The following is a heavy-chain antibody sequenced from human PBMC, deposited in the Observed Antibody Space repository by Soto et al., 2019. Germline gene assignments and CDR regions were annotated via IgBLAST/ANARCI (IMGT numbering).Heavy chain of an antibody. Sequence: GEALKISCKGSGYSFTSYWISWVRQMPGKGLEWMGRIDPSDSYTNYSPSFQGHVTISADKSISTAYLQWSSLKASDTAMYYCARFVVVPAATRGMDVWGQGTTVTVSS. CDR3: ARFVVVPAATRGMDV. CDR1: GYSFTSYW. CDR2: IDPSDSYT. V-gene: IGHV5-10-1*01. D-gene: IGHD2-2*01. J-gene: IGHJ6*02.